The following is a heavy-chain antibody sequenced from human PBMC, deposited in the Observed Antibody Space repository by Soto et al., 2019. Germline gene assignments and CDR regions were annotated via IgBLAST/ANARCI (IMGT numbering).Heavy chain of an antibody. Sequence: ASVKVSCKASGYTFTSYAMHWVRQAPGQRLEWMGWINAGNGNTKYSQKFQGRVTITRDTSASTAYMELSSLRSEDTAVYYCARDPPTSLGGPSYYYYYYMDVWGKGTTVTVSS. CDR2: INAGNGNT. CDR3: ARDPPTSLGGPSYYYYYYMDV. CDR1: GYTFTSYA. V-gene: IGHV1-3*01. D-gene: IGHD3-16*01. J-gene: IGHJ6*03.